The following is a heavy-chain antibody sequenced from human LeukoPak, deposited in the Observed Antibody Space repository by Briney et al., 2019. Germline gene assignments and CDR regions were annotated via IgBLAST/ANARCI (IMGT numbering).Heavy chain of an antibody. J-gene: IGHJ4*02. CDR3: ARGGAARPDY. V-gene: IGHV3-48*01. D-gene: IGHD6-6*01. Sequence: GGSLRLSCVASGFTLNSYGMDWVRQAPGKGLEWVSCVSSSGGTTNYADSVKGRFTTSRDNAKNSVYLQMNSLRAEDTAVYYCARGGAARPDYWGQGTLVTVSS. CDR1: GFTLNSYG. CDR2: VSSSGGTT.